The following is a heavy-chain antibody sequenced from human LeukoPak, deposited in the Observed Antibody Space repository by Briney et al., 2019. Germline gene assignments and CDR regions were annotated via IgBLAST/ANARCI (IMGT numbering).Heavy chain of an antibody. CDR1: GFTFSSYG. D-gene: IGHD3-3*01. CDR3: AKDSKPFGTLGYYYYMDV. Sequence: GGSLRLSCAASGFTFSSYGMHWVRQAPGKGLEWVAFIRYDGSNKYYANSVKGRFTISRDNSKNTLYLQMNSLRAEDTAVYYCAKDSKPFGTLGYYYYMDVWGKGTTVTVSS. V-gene: IGHV3-30*02. CDR2: IRYDGSNK. J-gene: IGHJ6*03.